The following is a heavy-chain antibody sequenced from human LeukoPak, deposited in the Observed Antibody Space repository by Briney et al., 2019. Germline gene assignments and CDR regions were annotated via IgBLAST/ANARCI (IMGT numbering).Heavy chain of an antibody. D-gene: IGHD3-10*01. J-gene: IGHJ4*02. CDR3: ARIDTIGYNGYSFDY. CDR2: IYYSGNT. Sequence: PSETLSLTCTVSGGSISSYYWSWIRQPPEKGLEFIGYIYYSGNTNYNPSLKSRVTISVDTSKNQFSLKLSSVTAADTAVYYCARIDTIGYNGYSFDYWGQGTLVTVSS. V-gene: IGHV4-59*12. CDR1: GGSISSYY.